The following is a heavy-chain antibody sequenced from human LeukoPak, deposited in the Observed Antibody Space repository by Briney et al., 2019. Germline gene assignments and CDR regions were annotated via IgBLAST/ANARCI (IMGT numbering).Heavy chain of an antibody. D-gene: IGHD3-10*01. CDR2: INTGGSIR. Sequence: GGSLRLSCAASGFTFSNYWVHWVRQVPGKGLVWVSNINTGGSIRNYADSVKGRFTISRDNAKETLYLQMDSLRAEDTAVYYCARDLRGPRDSWGQGTLVIVSS. CDR1: GFTFSNYW. J-gene: IGHJ4*02. CDR3: ARDLRGPRDS. V-gene: IGHV3-74*01.